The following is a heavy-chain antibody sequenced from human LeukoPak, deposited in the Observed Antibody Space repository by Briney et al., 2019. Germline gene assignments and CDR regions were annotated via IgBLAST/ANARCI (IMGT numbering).Heavy chain of an antibody. J-gene: IGHJ4*02. V-gene: IGHV3-30*02. CDR1: GFTFSNYG. D-gene: IGHD2-8*01. CDR3: ARDPLGFCTRATCRYLDS. CDR2: IWYDGSNR. Sequence: GGSLRLSCAASGFTFSNYGMHWVRQAPGKGLEWVAFIWYDGSNRYYADSVKGRFTISRDNSENTLFLQMSSLRTEDTAVYYCARDPLGFCTRATCRYLDSWGQGTLVTVSS.